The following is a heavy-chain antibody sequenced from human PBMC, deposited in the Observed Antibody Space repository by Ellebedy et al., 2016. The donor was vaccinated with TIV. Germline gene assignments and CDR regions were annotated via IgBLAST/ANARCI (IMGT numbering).Heavy chain of an antibody. J-gene: IGHJ1*01. V-gene: IGHV1-8*01. CDR1: GYTFTSYD. D-gene: IGHD6-19*01. Sequence: AASVTVSCKASGYTFTSYDINWARQATEQGLEWMGWMNPNSGNTGYAQKFQGRVTMTRNTSISTAYMELSSLRSEDTAVYYCARGQRDSSGSGYFQHWGQGTLVTVSS. CDR2: MNPNSGNT. CDR3: ARGQRDSSGSGYFQH.